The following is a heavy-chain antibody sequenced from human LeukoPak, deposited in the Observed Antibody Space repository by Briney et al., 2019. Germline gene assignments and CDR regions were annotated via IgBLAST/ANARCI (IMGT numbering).Heavy chain of an antibody. D-gene: IGHD3-10*01. Sequence: GRSLRLSCAVSGFTFSSYAMHWVRQAPGKGLEWVAVISYDGSNKYYADSVKGRFTISRDNSKNTLYLQMNSLRAEDTAVYYCARGVVVMVRGVIRIEEVDYWGQGTLVTVSS. CDR2: ISYDGSNK. J-gene: IGHJ4*02. CDR1: GFTFSSYA. V-gene: IGHV3-30-3*01. CDR3: ARGVVVMVRGVIRIEEVDY.